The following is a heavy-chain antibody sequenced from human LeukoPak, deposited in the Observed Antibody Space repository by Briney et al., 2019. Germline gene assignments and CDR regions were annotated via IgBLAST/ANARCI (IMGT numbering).Heavy chain of an antibody. CDR1: GFTFSSYW. V-gene: IGHV3-7*04. D-gene: IGHD3-22*01. Sequence: PGGSLTLSCAASGFTFSSYWMSWVRQAPGKGLEWVANIKKDGSEKYYVGSVKGRFTISRDNAKNSLYLQMNSLGAEDTAVYYCARDVVVVPLYWGRGTLVTVSS. CDR3: ARDVVVVPLY. CDR2: IKKDGSEK. J-gene: IGHJ4*02.